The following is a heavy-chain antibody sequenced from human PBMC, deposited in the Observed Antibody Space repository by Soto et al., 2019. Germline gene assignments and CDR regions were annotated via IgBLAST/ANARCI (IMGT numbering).Heavy chain of an antibody. Sequence: SETLSLTCTVSGGSISSYYWSWIRQPPGRGLEWIGYIYYSGSTNYNPSLKSRVTISVDTSKNQFSLKLSSVTAADTAVYYCARYYDSSGYSCSFDYWGQGTLVTVSS. CDR3: ARYYDSSGYSCSFDY. CDR2: IYYSGST. V-gene: IGHV4-59*01. D-gene: IGHD3-22*01. J-gene: IGHJ4*02. CDR1: GGSISSYY.